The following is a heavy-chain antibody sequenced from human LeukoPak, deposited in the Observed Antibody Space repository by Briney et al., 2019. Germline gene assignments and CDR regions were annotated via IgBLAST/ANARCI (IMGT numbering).Heavy chain of an antibody. D-gene: IGHD3-9*01. Sequence: SETRSLTCTVAGGSISSYYWSWIRQPAGKGVGRVGYSYDSGSTNYNPSLKSRFTISVDTAKNQLSLRLSSVTAADTAVYYCARHPLRYFDWERYYYYMDVWGKGTTVTVPS. CDR2: SYDSGST. J-gene: IGHJ6*03. CDR3: ARHPLRYFDWERYYYYMDV. CDR1: GGSISSYY. V-gene: IGHV4-59*01.